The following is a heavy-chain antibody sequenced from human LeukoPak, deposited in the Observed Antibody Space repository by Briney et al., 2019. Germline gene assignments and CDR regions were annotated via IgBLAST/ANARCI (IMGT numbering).Heavy chain of an antibody. CDR3: AREREKPCSGGSCYDLYYYGMDV. Sequence: ASVKVSCKASGYTFTAFYIHWVRQAPGQGLEWMGGIIPIFGTANYAQKFQGRVTITADESTSTAYMELSSLRSEDTAVYYCAREREKPCSGGSCYDLYYYGMDVWGQGTTVTVSS. CDR1: GYTFTAFY. V-gene: IGHV1-69*13. D-gene: IGHD2-15*01. J-gene: IGHJ6*02. CDR2: IIPIFGTA.